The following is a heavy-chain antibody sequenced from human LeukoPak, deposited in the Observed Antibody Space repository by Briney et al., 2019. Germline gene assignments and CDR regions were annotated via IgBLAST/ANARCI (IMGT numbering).Heavy chain of an antibody. CDR1: GGSISSGSYY. J-gene: IGHJ4*02. V-gene: IGHV4-61*02. Sequence: PSQTLSLTCTVSGGSISSGSYYWSWIRQPAGKGLEWIGRIYTSGSTNYNSSLKSRVTISVDTSKNQFSLKLSSVTAADTAVYYCARVSSGYGKGIDYWGQGTLVTVSS. CDR3: ARVSSGYGKGIDY. CDR2: IYTSGST. D-gene: IGHD6-19*01.